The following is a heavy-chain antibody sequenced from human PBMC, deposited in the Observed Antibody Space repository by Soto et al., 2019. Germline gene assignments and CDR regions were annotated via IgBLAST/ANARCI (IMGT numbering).Heavy chain of an antibody. V-gene: IGHV5-10-1*01. CDR3: AGPTGGGVLVPAAPSPHYYGMDV. CDR2: IDPSDSYT. Sequence: GESLKISCKGSGYSFTSYWISWVRQMPGKGLEWMGRIDPSDSYTNYSPSFQGHVTISADKSISTAYLQWSSLKASDTAMYYCAGPTGGGVLVPAAPSPHYYGMDVWGQGTTVTVSS. J-gene: IGHJ6*02. D-gene: IGHD2-2*01. CDR1: GYSFTSYW.